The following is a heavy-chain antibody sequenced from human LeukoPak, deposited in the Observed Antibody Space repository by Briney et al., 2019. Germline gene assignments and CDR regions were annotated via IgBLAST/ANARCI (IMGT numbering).Heavy chain of an antibody. CDR2: IYYSGST. D-gene: IGHD6-13*01. J-gene: IGHJ4*02. CDR1: GGSISSHY. V-gene: IGHV4-59*11. Sequence: PSETLSLTCTVSGGSISSHYWSWIRQPPGKGLEWIGYIYYSGSTNYNPSLKSRVTISVDTSKNQFSLKLSSVTAADTAVYYCARGGQLWYSSSWPLVDYWGQGTLVTVSS. CDR3: ARGGQLWYSSSWPLVDY.